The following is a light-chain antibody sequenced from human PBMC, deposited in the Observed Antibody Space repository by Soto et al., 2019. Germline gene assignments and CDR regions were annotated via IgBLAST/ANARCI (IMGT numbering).Light chain of an antibody. Sequence: QSALTQPASVSGSPGQSITISCTGTSSNVGSYKLVSWYQQHPGKAPKLMIFEVNKRPSGVSNRFSGSKSGNTASLTISGLKVDDEADYYCCSSGGSPTYLFGTGTKLTVL. J-gene: IGLJ1*01. V-gene: IGLV2-23*02. CDR2: EVN. CDR3: CSSGGSPTYL. CDR1: SSNVGSYKL.